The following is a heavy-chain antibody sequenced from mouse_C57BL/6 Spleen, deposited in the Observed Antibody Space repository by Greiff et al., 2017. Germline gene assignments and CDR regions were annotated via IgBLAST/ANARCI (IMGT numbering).Heavy chain of an antibody. CDR2: INPSTGGT. CDR3: ARSIYYGNYDYFDY. V-gene: IGHV1-42*01. CDR1: GYSFTGYY. D-gene: IGHD2-1*01. J-gene: IGHJ2*01. Sequence: EVQLQQSGPELVKPGASVKISCKASGYSFTGYYMNWVKQSPEKSLEWIGEINPSTGGTTYNQKFKAKATLTVDKSSSTAYMQLKSLTSEDSAVYYCARSIYYGNYDYFDYWGQGTTLTVSS.